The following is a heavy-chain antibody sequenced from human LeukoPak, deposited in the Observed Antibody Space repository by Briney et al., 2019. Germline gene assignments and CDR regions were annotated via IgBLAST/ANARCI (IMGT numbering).Heavy chain of an antibody. CDR1: GGSISSYF. CDR3: ARVRHCSDWSLGY. V-gene: IGHV4-59*01. J-gene: IGHJ4*02. D-gene: IGHD6-19*01. Sequence: SETLSLTCTVSGGSISSYFWSWIRQPPGKGLEWIGYIYYSGSTNYNPSLKSRVTISVDTSKNQFSLKLSSVTAADTAVYYCARVRHCSDWSLGYWGQGTLVTVSS. CDR2: IYYSGST.